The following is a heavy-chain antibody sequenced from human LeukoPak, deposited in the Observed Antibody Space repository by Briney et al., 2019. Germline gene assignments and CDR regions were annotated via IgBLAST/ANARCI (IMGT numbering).Heavy chain of an antibody. CDR2: FDPNTGAT. CDR3: AGYTVVRGLTLSAFDI. D-gene: IGHD3-10*01. CDR1: GDTLTGYY. V-gene: IGHV1-2*02. Sequence: GASVKVSCKASGDTLTGYYIHWVRQASRQGLERMGCFDPNTGATHYAQKFQGRVTMTRDTSIDTDFLELRSLISDDTALYYCAGYTVVRGLTLSAFDIWGQGTMVTVSS. J-gene: IGHJ3*02.